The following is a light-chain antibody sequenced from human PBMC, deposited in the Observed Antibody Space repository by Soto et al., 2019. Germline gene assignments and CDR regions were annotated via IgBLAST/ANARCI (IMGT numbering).Light chain of an antibody. Sequence: IVLTQSPDTLPLSPGERAILSCWASHRVTTHLAWFPQRPGQTPRPLIYDASTRAPGIPARFSGSGSGTDFFLTISRLEPEDFAVYYCQQYGDSQFIFGPGTKVDIK. CDR1: HRVTTH. V-gene: IGKV3-20*01. CDR3: QQYGDSQFI. CDR2: DAS. J-gene: IGKJ3*01.